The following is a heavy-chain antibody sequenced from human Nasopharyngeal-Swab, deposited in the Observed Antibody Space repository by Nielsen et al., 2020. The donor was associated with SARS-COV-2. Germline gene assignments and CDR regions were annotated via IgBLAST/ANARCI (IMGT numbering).Heavy chain of an antibody. D-gene: IGHD3-22*01. CDR3: ARDQWFSYYDRYAVGYYYYGMDV. V-gene: IGHV3-48*03. CDR2: ISSSGSTI. J-gene: IGHJ6*02. CDR1: GFTFSSYE. Sequence: GESLKISCAASGFTFSSYEMNWVRQAPGKGPEWVSYISSSGSTIYYADSVKGRFTISRDNAKNSLYLQMNSLRAEDTAVYYCARDQWFSYYDRYAVGYYYYGMDVWGQGTTVTVSS.